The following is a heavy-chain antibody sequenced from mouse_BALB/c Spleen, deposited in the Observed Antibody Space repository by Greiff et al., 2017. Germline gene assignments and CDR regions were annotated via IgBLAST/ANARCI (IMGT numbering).Heavy chain of an antibody. Sequence: EVKVVESGGGLVQPGGSRKLSCAASGFTFSSFGMHWVRQAPEKGLEWVAYISSGSSTIYYADTVKGRFTISRDNPKNTLFLQMTSLRSEDTAMYYCARSPLDYHWDYWGQGTTLTVSS. D-gene: IGHD2-4*01. V-gene: IGHV5-17*02. CDR3: ARSPLDYHWDY. J-gene: IGHJ2*01. CDR2: ISSGSSTI. CDR1: GFTFSSFG.